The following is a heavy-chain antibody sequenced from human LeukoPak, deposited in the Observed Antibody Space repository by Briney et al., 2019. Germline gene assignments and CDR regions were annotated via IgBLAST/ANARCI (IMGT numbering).Heavy chain of an antibody. CDR3: ARGGVAAKYYFDY. V-gene: IGHV4-59*11. Sequence: SETLSLTRTASGGSISPLYWSWIRQPPGKGLEFIGYIYDSGAANYNPSLKSRVTLSVDTSKNQFSLKLSSVTAADTAVYYCARGGVAAKYYFDYWGQGTLVTVSS. CDR2: IYDSGAA. J-gene: IGHJ4*02. D-gene: IGHD3-10*01. CDR1: GGSISPLY.